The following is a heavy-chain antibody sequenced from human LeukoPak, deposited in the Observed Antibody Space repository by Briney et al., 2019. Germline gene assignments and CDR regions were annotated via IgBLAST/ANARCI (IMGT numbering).Heavy chain of an antibody. CDR3: ARVKCLGGSCPIDY. J-gene: IGHJ4*02. D-gene: IGHD2-15*01. CDR1: GGSISSYY. V-gene: IGHV4-59*12. CDR2: IYHSGST. Sequence: SETLSLTCTVSGGSISSYYWSWIRQPPGKGLEWIGYIYHSGSTYYNPSLKSRVTISVDRSKNQFSLKLSSVTAADTAVYYCARVKCLGGSCPIDYWGQGTLVTVSS.